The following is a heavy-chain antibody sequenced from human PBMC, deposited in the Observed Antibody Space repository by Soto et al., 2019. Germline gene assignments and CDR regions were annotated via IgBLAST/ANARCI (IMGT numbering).Heavy chain of an antibody. CDR3: ARPAGQQLGYFDY. J-gene: IGHJ4*02. CDR1: GGSISSSSYY. D-gene: IGHD6-13*01. Sequence: QLQLQESGPGLVKPSETLSLTCTVSGGSISSSSYYWGWIRQPPGKGLEWIGSIYYSGSTYYNPSLKSRVTISVDTSKNQFSLKLSSVTAADTAVYYRARPAGQQLGYFDYWGQGTLVTVSS. V-gene: IGHV4-39*01. CDR2: IYYSGST.